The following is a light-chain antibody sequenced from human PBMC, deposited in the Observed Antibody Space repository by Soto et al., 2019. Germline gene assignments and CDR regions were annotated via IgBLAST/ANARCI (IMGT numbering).Light chain of an antibody. CDR1: QSINNL. J-gene: IGKJ1*01. V-gene: IGKV1-39*01. CDR3: QQSYITPWT. Sequence: DVQMSQSPSTLSASVGDRVTITCRASQSINNLLAWYQQKPGKAPNILIYEASSLQSGVPSRFSGSGSGTDFTLTISSLQPEDFATYYCQQSYITPWTFGQGTKVDVK. CDR2: EAS.